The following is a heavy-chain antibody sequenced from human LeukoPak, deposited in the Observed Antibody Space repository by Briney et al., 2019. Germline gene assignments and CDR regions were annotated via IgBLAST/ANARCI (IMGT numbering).Heavy chain of an antibody. D-gene: IGHD3-3*01. CDR3: ARHRPSYDFWSGDPQYYFDY. CDR1: GGSISSYY. CDR2: IYYSGST. V-gene: IGHV4-59*08. J-gene: IGHJ4*02. Sequence: PSETLSLTCTVSGGSISSYYWSWIRQPPGKGLEWIGYIYYSGSTNYNPSLKSRVTISVDTSKNQFSLKLSSVTAADTAVYYCARHRPSYDFWSGDPQYYFDYWGQGTLVTVSS.